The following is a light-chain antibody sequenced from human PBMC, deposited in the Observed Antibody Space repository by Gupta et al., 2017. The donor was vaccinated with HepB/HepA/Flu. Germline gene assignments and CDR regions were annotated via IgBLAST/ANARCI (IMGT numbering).Light chain of an antibody. CDR2: DAS. CDR3: QQDNNWPPT. Sequence: EIVLTQSPATLSLSPGERATLSCRASQSVSSYLAWYQQKPGQAPRLLMYDASKRATGIATRFSGSGSGTDFTLTISSLEAEDFAVYYCQQDNNWPPTFGPGTKVDIK. V-gene: IGKV3-11*01. J-gene: IGKJ3*01. CDR1: QSVSSY.